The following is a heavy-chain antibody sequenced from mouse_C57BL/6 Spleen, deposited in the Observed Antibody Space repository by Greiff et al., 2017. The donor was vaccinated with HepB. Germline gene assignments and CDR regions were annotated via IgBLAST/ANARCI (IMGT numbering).Heavy chain of an antibody. V-gene: IGHV1-63*01. D-gene: IGHD1-1*01. CDR2: IYPGGGYT. J-gene: IGHJ1*03. CDR3: ARSPYYGSSYGYFDV. CDR1: GYTFTNYW. Sequence: VQLQQSGAELVRPGTSVKMSCKASGYTFTNYWIGWAKQRPGHGLEWIGDIYPGGGYTNYNEKFKGKATLTADKSSSTAYMQFSSLTSEDSAIYYCARSPYYGSSYGYFDVWGTGTTVTVSS.